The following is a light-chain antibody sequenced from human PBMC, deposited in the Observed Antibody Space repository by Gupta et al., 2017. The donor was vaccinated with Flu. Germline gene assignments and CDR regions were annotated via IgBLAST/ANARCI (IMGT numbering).Light chain of an antibody. J-gene: IGKJ1*01. CDR2: DAP. Sequence: ATLSLSPGQRATLSCRASQSVSSYLAWYQQKPGQAPRLLIYDAPNRATGIPARFSGSGSGTDFTLTISSLEAEDFAVYYCQQRTNWPPWTFGQGTKVEVK. V-gene: IGKV3-11*01. CDR3: QQRTNWPPWT. CDR1: QSVSSY.